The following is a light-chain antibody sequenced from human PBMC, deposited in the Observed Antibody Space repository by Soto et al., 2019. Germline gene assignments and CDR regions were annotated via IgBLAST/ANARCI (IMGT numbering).Light chain of an antibody. CDR1: QSVSSTY. CDR2: GAS. Sequence: VLTQSPATLSLSPGERATLSCRASQSVSSTYLAWYQQKPGQAPRLLISGASSRATGIPDRFSGSGSGTDFTLTITRLEPEDFAVYYCQQYGSSPKTFGQGTKVDIK. V-gene: IGKV3-20*01. CDR3: QQYGSSPKT. J-gene: IGKJ1*01.